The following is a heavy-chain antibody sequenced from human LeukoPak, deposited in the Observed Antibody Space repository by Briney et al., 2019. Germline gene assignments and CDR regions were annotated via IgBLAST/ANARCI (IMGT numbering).Heavy chain of an antibody. CDR1: GFTFSSSG. CDR3: AKDSSIAAACMLGFDY. V-gene: IGHV3-30*02. CDR2: IRYDGSDK. J-gene: IGHJ4*02. D-gene: IGHD6-13*01. Sequence: PGGSLRLSCAASGFTFSSSGMHLVRQAPGKGLEWLAFIRYDGSDKYYADSVKGRFTISRDNSKNTLFLQMSSLRPEDTAVYYCAKDSSIAAACMLGFDYWGQGTLVTVSS.